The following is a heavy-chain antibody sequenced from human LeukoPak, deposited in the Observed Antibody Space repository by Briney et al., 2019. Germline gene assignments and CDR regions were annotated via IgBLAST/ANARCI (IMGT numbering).Heavy chain of an antibody. Sequence: SQTLSLTCTVSGGSISSGGYYWSWIRQPPGKGLEWIGYIYHSGSTYYNPSLKSRVTISVDRSKNQFSLKLSSVTAADTAVYYCARDCGSSTSCYAFDIWGQGTMVTVSS. J-gene: IGHJ3*02. V-gene: IGHV4-30-2*01. CDR3: ARDCGSSTSCYAFDI. CDR2: IYHSGST. D-gene: IGHD2-2*01. CDR1: GGSISSGGYY.